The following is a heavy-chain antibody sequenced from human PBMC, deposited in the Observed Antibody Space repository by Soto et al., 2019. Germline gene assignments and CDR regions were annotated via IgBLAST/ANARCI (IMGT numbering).Heavy chain of an antibody. D-gene: IGHD3-10*01. CDR2: IWYDGSNK. V-gene: IGHV3-33*01. Sequence: PGGSLRLSCAASGFTFSSYGMHWVRQAPGKGLEWVAVIWYDGSNKYYADSVKGRFTISRDNSKNTLYLQMNSLGAEDTAVYYCARDFYYGSGLDAFDIWGQGTMVTVSS. J-gene: IGHJ3*02. CDR1: GFTFSSYG. CDR3: ARDFYYGSGLDAFDI.